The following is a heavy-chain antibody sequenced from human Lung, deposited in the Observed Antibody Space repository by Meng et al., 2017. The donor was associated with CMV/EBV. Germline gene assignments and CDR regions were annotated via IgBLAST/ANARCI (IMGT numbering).Heavy chain of an antibody. Sequence: DVPRVESGGALVQHGESLRLSCAASGFSSSRHWMNWYRQAPGKGLEWVANTNEDGSKKYYVDSVKGRFTISRDNAKNSLYLQMNSLRVEDTAIYYCGGVGIGYWGQGTLVTVSS. CDR2: TNEDGSKK. D-gene: IGHD3-10*01. CDR3: GGVGIGY. V-gene: IGHV3-7*04. J-gene: IGHJ4*02. CDR1: GFSSSRHW.